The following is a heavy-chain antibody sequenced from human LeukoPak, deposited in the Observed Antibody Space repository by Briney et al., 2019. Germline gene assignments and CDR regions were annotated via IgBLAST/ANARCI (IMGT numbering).Heavy chain of an antibody. Sequence: PGGSLRFSCAVSGFTFSRHWMSWVRQAPGKGLEWLANIKQDGSEKYYVDSVEGRFTISRDNAKNSLYLQMNSLRAEDTAVYYCARSYYGSGTSYGMDVWGQGTTVTVSS. CDR3: ARSYYGSGTSYGMDV. CDR1: GFTFSRHW. D-gene: IGHD3-10*01. V-gene: IGHV3-7*01. J-gene: IGHJ6*02. CDR2: IKQDGSEK.